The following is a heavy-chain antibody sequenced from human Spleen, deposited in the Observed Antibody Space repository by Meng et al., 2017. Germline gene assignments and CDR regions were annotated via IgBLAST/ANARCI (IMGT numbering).Heavy chain of an antibody. Sequence: ASVKVSCKPSGYNFPDYYIHWVRRAPGQGLEWMGRINPKSGDTHYAQKFQARVTMTGDTSISTAYMELSGLRSDDTAMYYCARGGQQLEYYYYGMDVWGQGTTVTVSS. J-gene: IGHJ6*02. CDR3: ARGGQQLEYYYYGMDV. D-gene: IGHD6-13*01. CDR1: GYNFPDYY. CDR2: INPKSGDT. V-gene: IGHV1-2*06.